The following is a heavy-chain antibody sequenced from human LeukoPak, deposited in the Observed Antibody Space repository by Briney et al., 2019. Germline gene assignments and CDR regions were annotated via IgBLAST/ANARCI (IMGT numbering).Heavy chain of an antibody. D-gene: IGHD3-22*01. CDR2: IKSKTDGGTT. Sequence: PGGSLRLSCAASGNYWMHWVRQAPGKGLEWVGRIKSKTDGGTTDYAAPVKGRFTISRDDSKNTLYLQMYSLKTEDTAVYYCTTDLSSGYYVGYWGQGTLVTVSS. V-gene: IGHV3-15*07. CDR1: GNYW. J-gene: IGHJ4*02. CDR3: TTDLSSGYYVGY.